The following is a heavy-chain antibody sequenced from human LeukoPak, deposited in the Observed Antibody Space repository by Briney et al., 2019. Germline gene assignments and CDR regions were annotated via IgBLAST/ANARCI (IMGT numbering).Heavy chain of an antibody. CDR1: GGSISSNSYY. D-gene: IGHD2/OR15-2a*01. CDR2: IYYSGST. V-gene: IGHV4-39*01. CDR3: ARHSFYGPAYYFDY. Sequence: SETLSLTCTVSGGSISSNSYYWGWIRQPPGKGLEWIGSIYYSGSTYYNPSLKSRVTISVDTSKNQFSLKLSSVTATDTAVYYCARHSFYGPAYYFDYWGQGTLVTVSS. J-gene: IGHJ4*02.